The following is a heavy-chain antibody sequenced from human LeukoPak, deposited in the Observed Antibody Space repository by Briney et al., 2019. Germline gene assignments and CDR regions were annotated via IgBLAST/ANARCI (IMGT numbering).Heavy chain of an antibody. Sequence: PQTLFLTCTVSGGSISSGDYYWSWIRQPPGKGLEWIGYIYYSGSTYYNPSLKSRVTISVDTSKNQFSLKLSSVTAADTAVYYCARDLTSGLDVWGKGTTVTVSS. CDR2: IYYSGST. D-gene: IGHD1-14*01. CDR3: ARDLTSGLDV. J-gene: IGHJ6*04. CDR1: GGSISSGDYY. V-gene: IGHV4-30-4*01.